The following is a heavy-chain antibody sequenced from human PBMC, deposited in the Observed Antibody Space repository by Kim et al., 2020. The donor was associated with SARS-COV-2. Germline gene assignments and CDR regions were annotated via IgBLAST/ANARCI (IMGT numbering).Heavy chain of an antibody. CDR2: INHSGST. J-gene: IGHJ5*02. CDR3: ARVGGDYGDYRFDP. D-gene: IGHD4-17*01. CDR1: GGSFSGYY. V-gene: IGHV4-34*01. Sequence: SETLSLTCAVYGGSFSGYYWSWIRQPPGKGLEWIGEINHSGSTNYNPSLKSRVTISVDTSKNQFSLKLSSVTAADTAVYYCARVGGDYGDYRFDPWGQGTLVTVSS.